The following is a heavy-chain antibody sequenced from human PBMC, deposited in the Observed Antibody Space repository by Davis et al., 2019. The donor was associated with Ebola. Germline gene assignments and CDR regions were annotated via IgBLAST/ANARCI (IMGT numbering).Heavy chain of an antibody. J-gene: IGHJ3*02. D-gene: IGHD3-16*01. CDR2: IAPSDSYT. CDR3: ARRAAVAYDHVWGISRHDAFDI. V-gene: IGHV5-10-1*01. CDR1: GYSFSNHW. Sequence: GESLKISCKGSGYSFSNHWIGWVRQMPGQGLEWMGRIAPSDSYTYYSPSFQGQVTISADKSIATAYLQWSSLKASDTAMYYCARRAAVAYDHVWGISRHDAFDIWGQGTMVTVSS.